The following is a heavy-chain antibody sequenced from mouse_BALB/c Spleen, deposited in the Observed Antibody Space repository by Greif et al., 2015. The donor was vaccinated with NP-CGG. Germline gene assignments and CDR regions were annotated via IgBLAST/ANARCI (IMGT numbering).Heavy chain of an antibody. V-gene: IGHV5-12-2*01. CDR1: GFTFSSYT. Sequence: EVQVVESGGGLVQPGGSLKLSCAASGFTFSSYTMSWVRQTPEKRLEWVAYISSGGGSTYYPDTVKGRFTISRDNAKNTLYLQMSSLKSEDTAMYYCARYDYDAMDYWGQGTSVTVSS. CDR3: ARYDYDAMDY. J-gene: IGHJ4*01. CDR2: ISSGGGST.